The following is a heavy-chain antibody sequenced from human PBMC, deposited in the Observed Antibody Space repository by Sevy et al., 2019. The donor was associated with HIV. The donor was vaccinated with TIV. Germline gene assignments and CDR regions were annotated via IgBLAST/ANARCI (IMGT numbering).Heavy chain of an antibody. V-gene: IGHV3-30-3*01. Sequence: GGPLRLSCAASGFTFSSYAMHWVRQAPGKGLEWVAVISYDGSNKYYADSVKGRFTISRDNSKNTLYLQMNSLRAEDTAVYYCARDPTTMIVEEHSHFDYWGQGTLVTVSS. J-gene: IGHJ4*02. CDR2: ISYDGSNK. CDR1: GFTFSSYA. D-gene: IGHD3-22*01. CDR3: ARDPTTMIVEEHSHFDY.